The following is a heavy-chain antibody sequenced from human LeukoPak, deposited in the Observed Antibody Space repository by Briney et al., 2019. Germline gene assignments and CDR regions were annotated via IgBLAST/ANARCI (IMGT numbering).Heavy chain of an antibody. Sequence: PGGSLRLSCAASGVTFSGYEMNWVRQAPGKGLEWVSYISSSGTAIYYADSVRGRFTISRDNAKNSLYLQMESLSVEDTAIYYCARDMGESSGYADYWGQGTLVTVSS. CDR2: ISSSGTAI. V-gene: IGHV3-48*03. D-gene: IGHD3-22*01. CDR1: GVTFSGYE. J-gene: IGHJ4*02. CDR3: ARDMGESSGYADY.